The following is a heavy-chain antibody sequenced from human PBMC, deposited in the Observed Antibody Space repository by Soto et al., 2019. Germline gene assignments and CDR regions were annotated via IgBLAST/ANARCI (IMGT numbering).Heavy chain of an antibody. J-gene: IGHJ4*02. CDR3: ARVYCSGGSCYSIDY. V-gene: IGHV1-46*03. Sequence: QVQLVQSGAEVKKPGASVKVSCKASGYTFTSYYMHWVRQAPGQGLEWMGIINPSGGSTSYAQKFNGRVTMTADTSTSTVDMELSSLSSEATAVYYCARVYCSGGSCYSIDYWGQGTLVTVSS. CDR2: INPSGGST. CDR1: GYTFTSYY. D-gene: IGHD2-15*01.